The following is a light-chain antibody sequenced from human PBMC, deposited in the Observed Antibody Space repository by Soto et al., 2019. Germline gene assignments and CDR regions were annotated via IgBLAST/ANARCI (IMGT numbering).Light chain of an antibody. CDR2: SNT. CDR3: AAWDDSLNGNV. J-gene: IGLJ1*01. Sequence: QSVLTQPPSASGTPGQRITISRSGSSSNIARNIVNWYQQVPGTAPKLLIYSNTQRPSGVPDRFSGSKSGTSASLAISGLQSEDEADYYCAAWDDSLNGNVFGTGTKVTVL. CDR1: SSNIARNI. V-gene: IGLV1-44*01.